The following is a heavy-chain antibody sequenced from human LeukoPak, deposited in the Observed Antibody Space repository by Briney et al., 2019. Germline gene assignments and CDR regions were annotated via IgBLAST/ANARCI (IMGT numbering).Heavy chain of an antibody. Sequence: GGSLRLSCAASGFIFNTYGMHWVRQAPGKGLEWVAVISSDGDIIDYADSVKGRFTISRDNSKNTLYLQMSRLRPDDTAVYYCAELGITMIGGVWGKGTTVTISS. CDR3: AELGITMIGGV. CDR1: GFIFNTYG. V-gene: IGHV3-30*18. CDR2: ISSDGDII. D-gene: IGHD3-10*02. J-gene: IGHJ6*04.